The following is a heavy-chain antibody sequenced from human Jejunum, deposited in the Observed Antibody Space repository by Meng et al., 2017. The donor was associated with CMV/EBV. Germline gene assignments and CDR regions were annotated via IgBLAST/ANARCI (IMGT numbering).Heavy chain of an antibody. J-gene: IGHJ4*02. CDR1: TFNDYW. CDR2: IKQDGSAK. V-gene: IGHV3-7*01. CDR3: ARVTHSSAYYSDPIFDY. D-gene: IGHD3-22*01. Sequence: TFNDYWMSWVRQAPAYGLEWLANIKQDGSAKYYVESVRGRFTISRDNAKNSLYLQVSSLRAEDTAVYYCARVTHSSAYYSDPIFDYWGQGTLVTVSS.